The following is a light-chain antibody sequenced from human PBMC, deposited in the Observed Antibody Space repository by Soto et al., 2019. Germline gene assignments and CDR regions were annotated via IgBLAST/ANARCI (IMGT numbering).Light chain of an antibody. CDR1: SSNIGNNY. CDR2: RNN. J-gene: IGLJ3*02. V-gene: IGLV1-47*01. CDR3: AAWDDSMSVWV. Sequence: QAVVTQPPSASGTPGQRVTISCSGSSSNIGNNYVYWYQQVPGTAPKLLIYRNNQRPSGVPDRFSGSKSGTSASLAISGLRSEDEADYYCAAWDDSMSVWVFGGGTKLTVL.